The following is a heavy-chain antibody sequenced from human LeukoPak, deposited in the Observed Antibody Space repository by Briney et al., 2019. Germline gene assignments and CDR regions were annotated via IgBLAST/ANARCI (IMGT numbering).Heavy chain of an antibody. D-gene: IGHD3-3*01. CDR2: ISWNSGSI. Sequence: GGSLRLSCAASGFTFDDYAMHWVRQAPGKGLEWVSSISWNSGSIGYADSVKGRFTISRDNAKNSLYLQMNSLRAEDTALYYCAKDSYYDFWSGYYMDVWGKGTTVTVSS. CDR1: GFTFDDYA. V-gene: IGHV3-9*01. CDR3: AKDSYYDFWSGYYMDV. J-gene: IGHJ6*03.